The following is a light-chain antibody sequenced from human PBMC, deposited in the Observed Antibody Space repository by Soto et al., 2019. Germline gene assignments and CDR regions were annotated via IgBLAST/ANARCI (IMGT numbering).Light chain of an antibody. CDR1: QSVNNNY. V-gene: IGKV3-20*01. J-gene: IGKJ1*01. Sequence: EIVLTQSPGTLSLSPGERATLSCRASQSVNNNYLAWYQQKPGQAPRLLIYGASNRATGIPDRFSGSESGTAFTLTISRLEPEDFAVYHCQQYSSSPWTFGQGTKVEIK. CDR3: QQYSSSPWT. CDR2: GAS.